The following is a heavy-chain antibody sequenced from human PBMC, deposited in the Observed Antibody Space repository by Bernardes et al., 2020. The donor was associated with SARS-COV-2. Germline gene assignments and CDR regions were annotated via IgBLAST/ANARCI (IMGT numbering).Heavy chain of an antibody. CDR2: ISGSGGTT. CDR3: ARAVSTNRKAVKGVDY. Sequence: SLRLACAASGFTFSTYAMSWVRQAPGKGLEWVSAISGSGGTTYYADPVKGRFTISRDNSKNTLYLQMNSLRVEDTAVYYCARAVSTNRKAVKGVDYWGQGSLVTVSS. V-gene: IGHV3-23*01. CDR1: GFTFSTYA. J-gene: IGHJ4*02. D-gene: IGHD2-8*01.